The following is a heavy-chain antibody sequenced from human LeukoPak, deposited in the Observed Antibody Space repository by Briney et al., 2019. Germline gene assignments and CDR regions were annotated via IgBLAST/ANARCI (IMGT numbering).Heavy chain of an antibody. D-gene: IGHD1-26*01. CDR2: ISYDGSDK. Sequence: GRSLRLSCAASRFTFSNYVMHWVRQAPGKGLEWVAVISYDGSDKYYADSVKGRFTISRDSAKNSLYLQMNSLRAEDTAVYYCARRRDSGSLQHFDYWGQGTLVTVSS. CDR3: ARRRDSGSLQHFDY. CDR1: RFTFSNYV. J-gene: IGHJ4*02. V-gene: IGHV3-30*03.